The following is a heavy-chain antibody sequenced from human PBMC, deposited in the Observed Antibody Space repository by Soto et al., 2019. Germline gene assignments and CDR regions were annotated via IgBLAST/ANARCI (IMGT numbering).Heavy chain of an antibody. CDR3: TSGLWLVPLAF. CDR1: GFTFINAW. D-gene: IGHD6-19*01. V-gene: IGHV3-15*07. Sequence: EVQLVESGGGLVKPGGSLRLSCAASGFTFINAWMNWVRQAPGKGLEWVGRIKSKTDGGTTDYAAPVKGRFTISRDDSKNTLYLQMNSLKTEDTAVYYCTSGLWLVPLAFWGQGTLVTVSS. J-gene: IGHJ4*02. CDR2: IKSKTDGGTT.